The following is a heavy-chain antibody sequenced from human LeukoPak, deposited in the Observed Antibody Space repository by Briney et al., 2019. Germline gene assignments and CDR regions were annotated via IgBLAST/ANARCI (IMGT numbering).Heavy chain of an antibody. D-gene: IGHD1-7*01. CDR1: GGSISSRTYY. CDR2: IYYTGTT. Sequence: SETLSLTCIVSGGSISSRTYYWGWIRQPPGKGLEWFGTIYYTGTTYYNPSLKGRVTISVDTSKNQFSLRLSSVTAADTAVYYCASQSPSPNYSGGWFDPWGQGTLVIVSS. J-gene: IGHJ5*02. CDR3: ASQSPSPNYSGGWFDP. V-gene: IGHV4-39*01.